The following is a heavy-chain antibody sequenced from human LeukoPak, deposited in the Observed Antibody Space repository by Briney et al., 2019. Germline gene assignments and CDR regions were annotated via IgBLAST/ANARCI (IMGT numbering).Heavy chain of an antibody. J-gene: IGHJ4*02. CDR3: AISIAAAATGFDY. D-gene: IGHD6-13*01. V-gene: IGHV3-23*01. Sequence: PGGSLRLSCAASGFTFSSYAMSWLRQAPGKGLEWVSAISGSGGSTYYADSVKGRFTISRDNSKNTLYLQMNSLRAEDTAVYYCAISIAAAATGFDYWGQGTLVTVSS. CDR2: ISGSGGST. CDR1: GFTFSSYA.